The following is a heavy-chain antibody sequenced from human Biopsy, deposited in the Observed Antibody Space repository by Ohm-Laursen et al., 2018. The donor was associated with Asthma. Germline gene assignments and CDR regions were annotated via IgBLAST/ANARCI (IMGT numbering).Heavy chain of an antibody. CDR3: GRDYPLVD. D-gene: IGHD2-15*01. CDR1: GFSVSSNY. CDR2: IYSGGST. V-gene: IGHV3-53*01. J-gene: IGHJ4*02. Sequence: SLRLSCAASGFSVSSNYMSWVRQAPGKGLEWASVIYSGGSTYYADSVKGRFTISRDNSKNTLDLQMNSLRAEDTAVYYCGRDYPLVDWGQGTLVTVSS.